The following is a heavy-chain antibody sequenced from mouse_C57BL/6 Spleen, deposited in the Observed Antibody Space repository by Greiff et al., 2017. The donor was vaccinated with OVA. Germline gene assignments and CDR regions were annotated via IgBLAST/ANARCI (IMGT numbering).Heavy chain of an antibody. V-gene: IGHV3-6*01. D-gene: IGHD2-3*01. CDR1: GYSITSGYY. Sequence: EVQLQESGPGLVKPSQSLSLTCSVTGYSITSGYYWNWIRQFPGNKLEWMGYISYDGSNNYNPSLKNRISITRDTSKNQFFLTLHSVTTEDAATYDCARHDGYSAWFAYWGQGTLVTVSA. J-gene: IGHJ3*01. CDR3: ARHDGYSAWFAY. CDR2: ISYDGSN.